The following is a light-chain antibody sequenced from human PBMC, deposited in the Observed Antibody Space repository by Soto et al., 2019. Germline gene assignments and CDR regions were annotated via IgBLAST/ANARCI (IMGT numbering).Light chain of an antibody. CDR1: QIIGSW. J-gene: IGKJ2*01. V-gene: IGKV1-5*03. CDR3: QQYNDFQYT. CDR2: KAT. Sequence: DIQMTQSPSTLSASVGDGVTITCRASQIIGSWLAWYQQKPGKAPKLLIYKATHLQSGVPSRFSGSGSGTDFSLTISSLQPEDSATYFCQQYNDFQYTFGPGTKLEI.